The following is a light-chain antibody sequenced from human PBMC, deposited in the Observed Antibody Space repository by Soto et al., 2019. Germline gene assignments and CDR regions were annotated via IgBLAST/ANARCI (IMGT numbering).Light chain of an antibody. CDR1: QGIDNF. CDR3: QKYDSAPWA. CDR2: DGS. J-gene: IGKJ1*01. V-gene: IGKV1-27*01. Sequence: DIHVTQSPSSLSASVGDRVTIACRASQGIDNFLAWYQQKPGKVPRLLIYDGSSLESGVPSRFIGSRSGAESTLAISSLQPEDVGTYYCQKYDSAPWAFGQGTKVDIK.